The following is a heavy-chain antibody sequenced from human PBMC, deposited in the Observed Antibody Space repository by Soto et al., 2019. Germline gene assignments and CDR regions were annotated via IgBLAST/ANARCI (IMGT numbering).Heavy chain of an antibody. CDR2: ISSTTNYI. CDR3: ARESEDLTSNFDY. CDR1: GFTFTRYS. Sequence: GGSLRLSCAASGFTFTRYSMNWVRQAPGKGLEWVSSISSTTNYIYYGDSMKGRFTISRDNAKNSLYQEMNSLRAEDTAVYYCARESEDLTSNFDYWGQGTLVTVSS. V-gene: IGHV3-21*06. J-gene: IGHJ4*02.